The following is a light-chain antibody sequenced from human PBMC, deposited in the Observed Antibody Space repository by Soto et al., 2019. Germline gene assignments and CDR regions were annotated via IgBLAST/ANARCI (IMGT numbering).Light chain of an antibody. CDR2: GAS. J-gene: IGKJ1*01. CDR3: QQYSNWPPWT. CDR1: QSVSSN. V-gene: IGKV3-15*01. Sequence: EIVMTQSPATLSVSPGERATLSCRASQSVSSNLAWYQQKPGQAPRLLIYGASTRATGIPARFSGSGSGTDFTLAISSLQSEDFAVYYCQQYSNWPPWTFGRGTKVEI.